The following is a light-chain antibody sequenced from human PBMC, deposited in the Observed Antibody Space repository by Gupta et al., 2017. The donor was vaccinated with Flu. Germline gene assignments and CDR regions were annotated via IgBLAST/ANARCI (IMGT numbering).Light chain of an antibody. CDR3: SSYTSSSTRV. Sequence: QSALTQPASVSGSPGQSITIHCTGTSSDFGPYNYASWYQHHPGKAPKLIIFEVSNRPSGVSNRFSASKSGNTASLTISGLQTEDEADYYCSSYTSSSTRVFGTGTKVTVL. J-gene: IGLJ1*01. V-gene: IGLV2-14*01. CDR1: SSDFGPYNY. CDR2: EVS.